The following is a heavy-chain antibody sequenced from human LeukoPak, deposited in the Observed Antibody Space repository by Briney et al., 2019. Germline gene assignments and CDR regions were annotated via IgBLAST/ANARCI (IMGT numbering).Heavy chain of an antibody. CDR3: TTVNPAGHYDY. Sequence: PGGSLRLSCAASGFTFSNAWMSWVRQAPGKGLEWVGRVKSKTDGGTADYVAPVKGRFTISRDDSKNTLYLQLNSLKTEDTAVYYCTTVNPAGHYDYWGQGTLVTVSS. CDR2: VKSKTDGGTA. CDR1: GFTFSNAW. V-gene: IGHV3-15*01. J-gene: IGHJ4*02. D-gene: IGHD6-13*01.